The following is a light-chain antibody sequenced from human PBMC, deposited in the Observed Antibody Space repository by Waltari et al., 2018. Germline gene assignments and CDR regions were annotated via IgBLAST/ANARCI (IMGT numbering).Light chain of an antibody. CDR2: GAS. J-gene: IGKJ1*01. CDR1: QSVSSSY. V-gene: IGKV3-20*01. Sequence: EIVLTQSPGTLSLSPGERATLSCRASQSVSSSYLAWYQQKPGQAPRRLIYGASSRATDLPDRFSGSGSGTDFTLTISRLEPEDFAVYYCQQYGSSRTFGQGTKVEIK. CDR3: QQYGSSRT.